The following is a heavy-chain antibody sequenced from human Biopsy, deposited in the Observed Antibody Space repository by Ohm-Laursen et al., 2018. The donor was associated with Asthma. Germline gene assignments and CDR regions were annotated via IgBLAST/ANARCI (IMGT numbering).Heavy chain of an antibody. CDR3: ARTYFDFLTGQVHDAFAM. J-gene: IGHJ3*02. CDR2: INAANGNT. V-gene: IGHV1-3*01. Sequence: SVKVTCKASGYTFINYAIHWVRQAPGHSLEWMGWINAANGNTKYSQKFQGRLTISRDTSASTAYMDLSSLRSEDTAVYYCARTYFDFLTGQVHDAFAMWGQGTMVTVSS. CDR1: GYTFINYA. D-gene: IGHD3-9*01.